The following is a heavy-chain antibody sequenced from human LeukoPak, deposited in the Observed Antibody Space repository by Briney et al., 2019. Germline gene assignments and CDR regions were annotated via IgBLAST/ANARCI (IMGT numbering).Heavy chain of an antibody. D-gene: IGHD3-22*01. CDR1: GFTFSSYE. V-gene: IGHV3-23*01. J-gene: IGHJ4*02. CDR2: ISGSGGRT. Sequence: QPGGSLRLSCAASGFTFSSYEMHWVRQAPGKGLEWVSAISGSGGRTYYADSVKGRFTISRDNSNNTLYLQMTSLRAEDTAVYYCAKDGYYDYYFDYWGQGTLVTVSS. CDR3: AKDGYYDYYFDY.